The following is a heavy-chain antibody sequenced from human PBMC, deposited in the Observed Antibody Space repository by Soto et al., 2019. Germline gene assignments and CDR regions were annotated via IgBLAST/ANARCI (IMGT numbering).Heavy chain of an antibody. CDR2: NYYSGST. D-gene: IGHD1-26*01. CDR3: ASTRRSIDNSFDP. CDR1: GGSISSYY. J-gene: IGHJ5*02. Sequence: SETLSLTCTVSGGSISSYYWSWIRQPPGKGLEWIGYNYYSGSTHYNPSLKSRITISADTSKHQFSLKLSSETAADTAVYYCASTRRSIDNSFDPWGPGPLVTVS. V-gene: IGHV4-59*01.